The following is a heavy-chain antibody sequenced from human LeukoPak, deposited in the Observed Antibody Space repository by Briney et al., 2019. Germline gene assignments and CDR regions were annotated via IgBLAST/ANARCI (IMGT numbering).Heavy chain of an antibody. Sequence: PSETLSLTCTLSGGSISSYYWSWIRQPPGKGLEWIGYIYYSGSTNYNPSLKSRVTMSVDTSKNQFSLKLSSVTAADTAVYYCARHHYYDSSGYRDYWGQGTLVTVSS. CDR3: ARHHYYDSSGYRDY. V-gene: IGHV4-59*01. J-gene: IGHJ4*02. CDR2: IYYSGST. D-gene: IGHD3-22*01. CDR1: GGSISSYY.